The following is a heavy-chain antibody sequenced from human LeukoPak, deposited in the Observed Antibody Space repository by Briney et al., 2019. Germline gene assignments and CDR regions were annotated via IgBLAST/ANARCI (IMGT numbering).Heavy chain of an antibody. V-gene: IGHV4-38-2*02. D-gene: IGHD5-18*01. CDR2: IYHSGST. J-gene: IGHJ4*02. CDR3: ARTRGNSYGYLDY. Sequence: SETLSLTCTVSGYSISSGYYWGWIRQPPGKGLEWIGSIYHSGSTYYNPSLKSRVTILADTSKNQFSLKLSSVTAADTAVYHCARTRGNSYGYLDYWGQGTLVTVSS. CDR1: GYSISSGYY.